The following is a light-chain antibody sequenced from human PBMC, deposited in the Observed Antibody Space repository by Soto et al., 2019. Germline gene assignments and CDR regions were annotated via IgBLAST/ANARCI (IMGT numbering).Light chain of an antibody. Sequence: EIVMTQSPATLSVSPGERAILSCRASQSISSNLAWYQQKPDQAPRLLIYGTSTRATGVSGRFSGSGSGTEFTLSISSLQSEDFAVYFCQQYNDWPRTFGQGTKVAIK. V-gene: IGKV3-15*01. J-gene: IGKJ1*01. CDR3: QQYNDWPRT. CDR2: GTS. CDR1: QSISSN.